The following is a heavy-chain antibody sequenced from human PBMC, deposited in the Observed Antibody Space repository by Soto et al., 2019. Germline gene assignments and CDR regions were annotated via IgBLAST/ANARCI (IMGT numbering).Heavy chain of an antibody. J-gene: IGHJ4*02. V-gene: IGHV4-30-4*01. CDR3: ARGLSSDYYDSSGYHFDY. CDR2: IYYSGST. CDR1: GGSISSGDYY. D-gene: IGHD3-22*01. Sequence: SETLSLTCTVSGGSISSGDYYWSWIRQPPGKGLEWIGYIYYSGSTYYNPSLKSRVTISVDTSKNQFSLKLSSVTAADTAVYNCARGLSSDYYDSSGYHFDYWGQGTLVTVSS.